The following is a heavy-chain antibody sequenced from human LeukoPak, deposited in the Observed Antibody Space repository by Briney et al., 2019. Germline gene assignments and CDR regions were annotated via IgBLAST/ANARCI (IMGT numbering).Heavy chain of an antibody. J-gene: IGHJ4*02. Sequence: KTSETLSLTCAVYGGSFSGYYWSWIRQPPGKGLEWIGEINHSGSTNYNPSLKSRVTISVDTSRNQISLKMTSVTAADTAIYYCMGVAVTSFRHPGLFESWGQGTQVAVSS. CDR1: GGSFSGYY. CDR3: MGVAVTSFRHPGLFES. D-gene: IGHD2-21*02. V-gene: IGHV4-34*03. CDR2: INHSGST.